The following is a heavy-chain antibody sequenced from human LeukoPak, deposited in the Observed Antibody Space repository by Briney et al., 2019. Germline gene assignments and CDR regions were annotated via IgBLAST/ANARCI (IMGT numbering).Heavy chain of an antibody. CDR1: GFTFISYS. V-gene: IGHV3-21*01. D-gene: IGHD3-10*01. CDR2: ISSSSSYI. Sequence: GGSLRLSSAASGFTFISYSMNWVRQAPGKGLEWVSSISSSSSYIYYADSVKGRFTISRDNAKNSLYLQMNSLRAEDTAVYYCARDLPYYYGSGSGMDVWGQGTTVTVSS. CDR3: ARDLPYYYGSGSGMDV. J-gene: IGHJ6*02.